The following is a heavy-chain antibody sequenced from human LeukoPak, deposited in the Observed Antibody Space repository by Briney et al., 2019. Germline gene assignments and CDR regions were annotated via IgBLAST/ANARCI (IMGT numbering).Heavy chain of an antibody. J-gene: IGHJ3*02. V-gene: IGHV4-39*07. CDR3: ARFRGGGYYSKGAFDI. Sequence: SETLSLTCTVSGGSISSSSYYWGWIRQPPGKGLEWIGSIYYSGSTYYNPSLKSRVTISVDTSKNQFSLKLSSVTAADTAVYYCARFRGGGYYSKGAFDIWGQGTMVTVSS. CDR1: GGSISSSSYY. CDR2: IYYSGST. D-gene: IGHD3-22*01.